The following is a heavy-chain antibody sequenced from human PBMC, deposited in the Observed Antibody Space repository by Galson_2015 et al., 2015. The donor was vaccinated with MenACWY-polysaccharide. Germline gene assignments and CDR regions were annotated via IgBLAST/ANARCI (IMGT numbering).Heavy chain of an antibody. D-gene: IGHD6-13*01. CDR1: GFTFSNYG. Sequence: SLRLSCAASGFTFSNYGMHWVRQAPGKGLEWVAVIWYDGSNKYYADSVKGRFTISRDNSKNTLYLQMNSLRAEDTAVYYCARTYSSSPHYYGMDVWGQGSTVTVSS. CDR3: ARTYSSSPHYYGMDV. J-gene: IGHJ6*02. CDR2: IWYDGSNK. V-gene: IGHV3-33*01.